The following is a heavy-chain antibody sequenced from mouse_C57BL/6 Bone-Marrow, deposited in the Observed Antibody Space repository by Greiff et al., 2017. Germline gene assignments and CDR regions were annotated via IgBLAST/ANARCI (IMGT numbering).Heavy chain of an antibody. Sequence: EVQLVESGGDLGKNGGSLKVSWEEEGGKGRREGRAGGGRAADKSLEWVATISRGFSYTYYPDSVKGRFTISRDNAKNTLYLQMSSLKSEDTAMYYCARGPTVEKAYWGQGTLVTVSA. D-gene: IGHD1-1*01. CDR3: ARGPTVEKAY. V-gene: IGHV5-6*01. J-gene: IGHJ3*01. CDR1: GGKGRREG. CDR2: ISRGFSYT.